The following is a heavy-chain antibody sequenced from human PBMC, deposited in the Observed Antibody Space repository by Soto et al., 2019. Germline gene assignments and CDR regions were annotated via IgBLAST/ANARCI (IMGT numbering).Heavy chain of an antibody. CDR3: AGDQFNIVAMIKHHGMDV. CDR2: IIPILGIA. Sequence: QVQLVQSGAEVKKPGSSVKVSCKASGGTFSSYTISWVRQAPGQVLEWMGRIIPILGIANYAQKFQGRVTITADQYPSTAYMEVSSVRAEDKAVYYCAGDQFNIVAMIKHHGMDVWGQGTTVPVSS. J-gene: IGHJ6*02. CDR1: GGTFSSYT. D-gene: IGHD5-12*01. V-gene: IGHV1-69*08.